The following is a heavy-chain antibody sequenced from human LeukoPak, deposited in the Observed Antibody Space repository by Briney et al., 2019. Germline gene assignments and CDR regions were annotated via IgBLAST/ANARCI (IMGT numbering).Heavy chain of an antibody. Sequence: ASVTVSCKASGYTFTSYGISWVRQAPGQGLEWMGWISAYNGNTNYAQKLQGRVTMTTDTSTSTAYMELRSLRSDDTAVYYCARAYDILTGSNWFDPWGQGTLVTVSS. CDR2: ISAYNGNT. V-gene: IGHV1-18*01. D-gene: IGHD3-9*01. CDR1: GYTFTSYG. J-gene: IGHJ5*02. CDR3: ARAYDILTGSNWFDP.